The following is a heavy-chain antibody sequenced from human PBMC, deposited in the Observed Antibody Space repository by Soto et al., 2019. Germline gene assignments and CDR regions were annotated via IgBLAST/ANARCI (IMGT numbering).Heavy chain of an antibody. V-gene: IGHV5-51*01. Sequence: GESLKISCKGSGYSFTSYWIGWVRQMPGKGLEWMGIIYPGDSDTRYSPSFQGQVTISADKSISTAYLQWSSLKASDTAMYYCARHKSSYYYDSSGYYGMDVWGQGTTVTVSS. CDR2: IYPGDSDT. CDR1: GYSFTSYW. J-gene: IGHJ6*02. CDR3: ARHKSSYYYDSSGYYGMDV. D-gene: IGHD3-22*01.